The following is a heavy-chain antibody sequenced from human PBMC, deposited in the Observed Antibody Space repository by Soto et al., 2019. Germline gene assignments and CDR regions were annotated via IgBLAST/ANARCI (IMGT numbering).Heavy chain of an antibody. CDR3: AKDGNIVVVTAILFDY. Sequence: PGGSLRLSCAASGFTFSSYAMSWVRQAPGKGLEWVSAISGSGGSTYYADSVKGRFTISRDNSKNTLYLQMNSLRAEDTAVYYCAKDGNIVVVTAILFDYWGQGTLVTVSS. CDR2: ISGSGGST. CDR1: GFTFSSYA. J-gene: IGHJ4*02. V-gene: IGHV3-23*01. D-gene: IGHD2-21*02.